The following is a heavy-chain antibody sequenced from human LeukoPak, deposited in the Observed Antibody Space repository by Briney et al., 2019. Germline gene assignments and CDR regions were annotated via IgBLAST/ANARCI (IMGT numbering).Heavy chain of an antibody. D-gene: IGHD6-13*01. V-gene: IGHV1-2*02. J-gene: IGHJ6*02. CDR1: GYTFTSYD. Sequence: ASVKVSCKASGYTFTSYDINWVRQAPGQGLEWMGWINPNSGGTNYAQKFQGRVTMTRDTSISTAYMELSRLRSDDTAVYYCASTSYSSNYGMDVWGQGTTVTVSS. CDR2: INPNSGGT. CDR3: ASTSYSSNYGMDV.